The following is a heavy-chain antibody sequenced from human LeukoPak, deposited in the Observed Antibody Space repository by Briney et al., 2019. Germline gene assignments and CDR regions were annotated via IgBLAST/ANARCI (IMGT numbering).Heavy chain of an antibody. Sequence: PGASVKVSCKASGGTFSSYAISWVRQAPGQGLEWMGRIIPILGIANYAQKFQGRVTITADKSTSTAYMELSSLRSEDTAVYYCAKAKSSGRYPPCYWGQGTLVTVSS. CDR3: AKAKSSGRYPPCY. CDR1: GGTFSSYA. J-gene: IGHJ4*02. V-gene: IGHV1-69*04. CDR2: IIPILGIA. D-gene: IGHD1-26*01.